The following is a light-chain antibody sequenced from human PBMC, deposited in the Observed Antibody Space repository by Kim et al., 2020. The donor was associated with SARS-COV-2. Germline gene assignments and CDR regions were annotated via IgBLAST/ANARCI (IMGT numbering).Light chain of an antibody. CDR2: GKN. CDR3: NSRDSSGSHLV. Sequence: SSELTQDPAVSVALGQTVRITCQGDSLINYYASWYQQQPGQAPVLVLFGKNNRPSGIPDRFSGSKSGNTASLTITGAQAEDEADYYCNSRDSSGSHLVFGGGTKLTFL. J-gene: IGLJ3*02. CDR1: SLINYY. V-gene: IGLV3-19*01.